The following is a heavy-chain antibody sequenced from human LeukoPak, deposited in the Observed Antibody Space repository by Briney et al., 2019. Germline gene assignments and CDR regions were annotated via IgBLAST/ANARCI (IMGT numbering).Heavy chain of an antibody. CDR2: IYYSGST. CDR1: GGSISSGGYY. J-gene: IGHJ4*02. V-gene: IGHV4-31*03. CDR3: ARGEDYDFRSGYYGGYYFDY. D-gene: IGHD3-3*01. Sequence: SQTLSLTCTVSGGSISSGGYYWSWLRQHPGKGLEWIGYIYYSGSTYYNPSLKSRVTISVDTSKNQFSLKLSSVTAADTAVYYCARGEDYDFRSGYYGGYYFDYWGQGTLVTVSS.